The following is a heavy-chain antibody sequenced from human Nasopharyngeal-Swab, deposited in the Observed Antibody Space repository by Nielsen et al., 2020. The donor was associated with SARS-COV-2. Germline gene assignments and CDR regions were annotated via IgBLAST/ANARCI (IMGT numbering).Heavy chain of an antibody. CDR3: ARGDCSTSSCLLGFDY. J-gene: IGHJ4*02. CDR2: ISNSGSTI. V-gene: IGHV3-11*01. Sequence: GGSLRLSCAASGFTFRGYSMSWIRQAPGKGLEWVSYISNSGSTIHYADSVKGRFTISRDNAKNSLSLQMNSLRAEDTAVYYCARGDCSTSSCLLGFDYWGQGTVVTVSS. D-gene: IGHD2-2*01. CDR1: GFTFRGYS.